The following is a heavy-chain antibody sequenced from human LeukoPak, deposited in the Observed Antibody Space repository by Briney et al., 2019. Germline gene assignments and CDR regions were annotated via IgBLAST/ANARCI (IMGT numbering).Heavy chain of an antibody. CDR1: GCTFSDYY. J-gene: IGHJ4*02. V-gene: IGHV3-11*01. CDR3: ARGSDWVSFDY. Sequence: GESLRLSCAASGCTFSDYYMSWIRQAPGKGLEWVSYISSSGSTIYYADSVKGRFTISRDNAKNSLYLQMNSLRAEDTAVYYCARGSDWVSFDYWGQGTLVTVSS. D-gene: IGHD3-9*01. CDR2: ISSSGSTI.